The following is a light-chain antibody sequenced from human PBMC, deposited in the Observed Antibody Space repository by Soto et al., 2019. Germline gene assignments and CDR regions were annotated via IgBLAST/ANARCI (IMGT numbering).Light chain of an antibody. CDR2: WAS. CDR3: QQRSPWLT. CDR1: QSVLYSSNNKNY. J-gene: IGKJ4*01. Sequence: DIVMTQSPDSLAVSLGERATINCKSSQSVLYSSNNKNYLAWYQQKPGQPPKLLIYWASTRESGVPDRFSGSGSGTDFTLTISSLEPEDFAVYYCQQRSPWLTFGGGTKVEI. V-gene: IGKV4-1*01.